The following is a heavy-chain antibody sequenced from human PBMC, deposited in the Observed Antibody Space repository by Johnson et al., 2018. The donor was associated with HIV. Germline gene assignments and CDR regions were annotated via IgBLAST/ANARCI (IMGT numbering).Heavy chain of an antibody. CDR2: ISFDGGDK. J-gene: IGHJ3*02. V-gene: IGHV3-30*18. CDR3: AKERRAPRAFDI. Sequence: QVQLVESGGGVVQPGRSLRLSCAASGFTFSSYGIHWVRQAPGKGLEWVAVISFDGGDKYYADSVKGRFTISRDNSKSTFFLQMNSLTPEDTGVYYCAKERRAPRAFDIWGQGTMVTVSS. CDR1: GFTFSSYG.